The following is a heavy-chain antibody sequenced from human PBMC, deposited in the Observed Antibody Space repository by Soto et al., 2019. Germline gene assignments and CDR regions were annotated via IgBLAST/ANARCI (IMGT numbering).Heavy chain of an antibody. D-gene: IGHD1-1*01. Sequence: GGSLRLSCATSGFIFSSRWMSWVRQAPGKGLEWVASIRQDGSVKKYVDSVEGRFTISRDNAKDSLYLQMNGLSADDTAVYFCATLLGSVTTFDSWGPGTLVTVSS. CDR3: ATLLGSVTTFDS. CDR2: IRQDGSVK. J-gene: IGHJ5*01. CDR1: GFIFSSRW. V-gene: IGHV3-7*01.